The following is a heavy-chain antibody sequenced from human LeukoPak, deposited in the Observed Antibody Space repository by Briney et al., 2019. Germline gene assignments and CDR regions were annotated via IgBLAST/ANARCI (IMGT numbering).Heavy chain of an antibody. J-gene: IGHJ4*02. V-gene: IGHV3-30*02. D-gene: IGHD3-3*01. CDR3: AKDFPSRDNLWSGYYTDFDY. CDR2: IRYDGSNK. CDR1: GFSFSNYG. Sequence: GGSLRLSCAASGFSFSNYGTHWVRQPPGKGLEWVAFIRYDGSNKHYADSVKGRFSISRDNSKTTLYLQMNSLRPEDTAVYYCAKDFPSRDNLWSGYYTDFDYWGQGTLVTVSS.